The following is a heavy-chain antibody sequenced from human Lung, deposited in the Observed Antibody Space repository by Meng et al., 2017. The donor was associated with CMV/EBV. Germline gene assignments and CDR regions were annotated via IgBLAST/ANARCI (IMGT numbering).Heavy chain of an antibody. V-gene: IGHV3-21*01. Sequence: GSLRLSCAASGFTFSVYSINWVRQAPGKGLEWVSSISSSSSFIYYADSVKGRFTISRDNAENSLSLQMNGLRAEDTAVYYCARESSGSFVLDVWGQGTPVTVSS. CDR1: GFTFSVYS. CDR2: ISSSSSFI. D-gene: IGHD6-25*01. J-gene: IGHJ6*02. CDR3: ARESSGSFVLDV.